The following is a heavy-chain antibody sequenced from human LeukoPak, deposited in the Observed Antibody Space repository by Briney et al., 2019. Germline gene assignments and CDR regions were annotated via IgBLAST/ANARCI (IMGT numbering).Heavy chain of an antibody. CDR1: GGTFSSYA. V-gene: IGHV1-69*13. CDR3: ARGGGEQQPLIDAFDI. D-gene: IGHD6-13*01. J-gene: IGHJ3*02. Sequence: SVKVSCKASGGTFSSYAISWVRQAPGQGLEGMGGIIPIFGTANYAQKFQGRVTITADESTSTAYMELSSLRSEDTAVYYCARGGGEQQPLIDAFDIWGQGTMVTVSS. CDR2: IIPIFGTA.